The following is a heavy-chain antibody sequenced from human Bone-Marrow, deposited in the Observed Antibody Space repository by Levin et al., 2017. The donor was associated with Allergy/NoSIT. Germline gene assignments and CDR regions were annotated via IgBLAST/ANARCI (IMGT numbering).Heavy chain of an antibody. CDR1: GFTFSSYG. CDR2: ISYDGSNK. J-gene: IGHJ4*02. Sequence: PGGSLRLSCAASGFTFSSYGMHWVRQAPGKGLEWVAVISYDGSNKYYADSVKGRFTISRDNSKNTLYLQMNSLRAEDTAVYYCAITIFGSGERHYWGQGTLVTVSS. V-gene: IGHV3-30*03. D-gene: IGHD3-3*01. CDR3: AITIFGSGERHY.